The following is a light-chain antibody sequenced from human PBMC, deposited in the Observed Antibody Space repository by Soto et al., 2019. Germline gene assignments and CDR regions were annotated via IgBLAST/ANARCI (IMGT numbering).Light chain of an antibody. CDR3: CAYVGARSYV. V-gene: IGLV1-40*01. CDR2: GNI. CDR1: SSNIGAGYD. Sequence: QSVLTQPPSVSGAPGQRVTISCTGSSSNIGAGYDVHWYQHLPGTAPKLLIYGNINRPSGVPDRFSGSKSGTSASLAITGLQAEDEAHYFCCAYVGARSYVFGPGTKVTVL. J-gene: IGLJ1*01.